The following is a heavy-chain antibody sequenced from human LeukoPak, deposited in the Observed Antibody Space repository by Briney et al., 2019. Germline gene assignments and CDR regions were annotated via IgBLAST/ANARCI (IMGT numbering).Heavy chain of an antibody. CDR3: ARGGPCGGDCSPHEVGWFDP. D-gene: IGHD2-21*02. CDR1: GYTFTSYA. Sequence: GASVKVSCKASGYTFTSYAMNWVRQAPGQGLEWMGWINTNTGNPTYAQGFTGRFVFSLDTSVSTAYPQISSLKAEDTAVYYCARGGPCGGDCSPHEVGWFDPWGQGTLVTVSS. J-gene: IGHJ5*02. CDR2: INTNTGNP. V-gene: IGHV7-4-1*02.